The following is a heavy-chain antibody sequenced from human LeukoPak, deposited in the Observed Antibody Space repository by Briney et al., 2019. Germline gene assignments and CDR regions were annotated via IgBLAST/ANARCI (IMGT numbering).Heavy chain of an antibody. CDR2: IIPIFGIA. Sequence: SVKVSCKASGDTFSSYSISWVRHAPGQGLEWMGEIIPIFGIAIYAQKFQGRVTITTDESTSTAYMELSSLRSEDTAVYYCARDQLVVAATPYDAFDIWGQGTMVTVSS. D-gene: IGHD2-15*01. V-gene: IGHV1-69*05. J-gene: IGHJ3*02. CDR1: GDTFSSYS. CDR3: ARDQLVVAATPYDAFDI.